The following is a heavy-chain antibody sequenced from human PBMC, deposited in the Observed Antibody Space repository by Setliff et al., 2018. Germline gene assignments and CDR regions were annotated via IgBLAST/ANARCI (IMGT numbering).Heavy chain of an antibody. J-gene: IGHJ4*02. CDR3: ARDMGQPCYFES. CDR2: IYYTGST. Sequence: SETLSLTCTVSGGSISSSSHYWGWIRQPPGKGLEWIGSIYYTGSTYYNPSLKSRVTMSVDTSKRQFSLKLGSATAADTAVYYCARDMGQPCYFESWGLGTLVTVS. D-gene: IGHD1-1*01. V-gene: IGHV4-39*07. CDR1: GGSISSSSHY.